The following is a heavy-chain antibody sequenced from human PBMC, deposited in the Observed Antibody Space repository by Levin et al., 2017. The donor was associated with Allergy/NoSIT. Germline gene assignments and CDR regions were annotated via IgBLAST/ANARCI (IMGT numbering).Heavy chain of an antibody. CDR2: ISGSSSSL. J-gene: IGHJ4*02. CDR1: GLTFNSYS. V-gene: IGHV3-21*01. CDR3: ARGVYADYVGDFDC. Sequence: GGSLRLSCAASGLTFNSYSMNWVRQAPGKGLEWVSSISGSSSSLYYADSVKGRFTISRDNAKNSLYLQMNSLRAEDTAVYYCARGVYADYVGDFDCWGQGTRVTVSS. D-gene: IGHD4-17*01.